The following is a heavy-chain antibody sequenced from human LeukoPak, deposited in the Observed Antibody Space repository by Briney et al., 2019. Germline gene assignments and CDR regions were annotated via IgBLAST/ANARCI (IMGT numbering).Heavy chain of an antibody. J-gene: IGHJ4*02. V-gene: IGHV3-23*01. Sequence: GGSLRLSCAASGFVFSSYAMSWVRQAPGKGLEWVSAISGSGGSTYYADSVKGRFTISRDNSKNTLYLQMNSLRAEDTAVYYCAPGIAAAVFDYWGQGTLVTVSS. CDR3: APGIAAAVFDY. CDR2: ISGSGGST. D-gene: IGHD6-13*01. CDR1: GFVFSSYA.